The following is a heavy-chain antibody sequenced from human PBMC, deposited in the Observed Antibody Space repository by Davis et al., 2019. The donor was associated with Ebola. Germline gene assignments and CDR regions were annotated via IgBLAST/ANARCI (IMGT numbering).Heavy chain of an antibody. D-gene: IGHD3-16*01. V-gene: IGHV3-23*01. CDR2: ISGSGKTT. J-gene: IGHJ5*02. CDR1: GFNFSHYA. CDR3: AKDKGFWVPPDWFGP. Sequence: GGSLRLSCAVSGFNFSHYAMSWVRQAPGKGLEWVACISGSGKTTYYADSVEGRFNISRDNSKNPLSLQMNSVRGEDTAVYYCAKDKGFWVPPDWFGPWGQGVQVTVSS.